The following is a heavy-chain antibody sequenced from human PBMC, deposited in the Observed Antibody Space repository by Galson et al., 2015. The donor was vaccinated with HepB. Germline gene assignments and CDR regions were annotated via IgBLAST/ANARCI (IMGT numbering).Heavy chain of an antibody. J-gene: IGHJ3*02. V-gene: IGHV1-24*01. CDR2: FDPEDGET. CDR3: ATDYYDSSGYKDAFDI. CDR1: GYTLTELS. D-gene: IGHD3-22*01. Sequence: SVKVSCKVSGYTLTELSMHWVRQAPGKGLEWMGGFDPEDGETVYAQKFQGRVTMTEDTSTGTAYMELSSLRSEDTAVYYCATDYYDSSGYKDAFDIWGQGTMVTVSS.